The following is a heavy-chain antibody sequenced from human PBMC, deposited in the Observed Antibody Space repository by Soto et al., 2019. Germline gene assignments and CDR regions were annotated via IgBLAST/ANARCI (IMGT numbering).Heavy chain of an antibody. D-gene: IGHD2-2*03. V-gene: IGHV4-59*01. J-gene: IGHJ5*02. CDR1: GGSISSYY. CDR3: ARALDIVVVPASLNWFDP. Sequence: SETLSLTCTVSGGSISSYYWSWIRQPPGKGLEWIGYIYYSGSTNYNPSLKSRVTISVDTSKNQFSLKLSSVTAADTAVYYCARALDIVVVPASLNWFDPWGQGTLVPVS. CDR2: IYYSGST.